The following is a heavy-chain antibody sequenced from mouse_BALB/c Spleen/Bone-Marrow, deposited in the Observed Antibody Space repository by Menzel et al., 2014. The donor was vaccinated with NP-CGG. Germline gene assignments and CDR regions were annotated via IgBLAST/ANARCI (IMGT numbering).Heavy chain of an antibody. CDR1: GYTFTDHN. V-gene: IGHV1S29*02. CDR3: SNPYGNYGAWFAY. Sequence: EVQLQQSGPELVKPGASVKISCKASGYTFTDHNMHWVKQSHGKSLEWIGYIYPYNGGTAYNQKFKSKATLTVDNSSSTAYMELRSLTSEDSAVYYCSNPYGNYGAWFAYWGQGTLVTVSA. J-gene: IGHJ3*01. CDR2: IYPYNGGT. D-gene: IGHD2-1*01.